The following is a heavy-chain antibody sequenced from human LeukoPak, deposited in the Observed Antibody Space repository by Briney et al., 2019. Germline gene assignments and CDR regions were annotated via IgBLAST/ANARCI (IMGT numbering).Heavy chain of an antibody. D-gene: IGHD3-22*01. CDR3: ARGSGYYDSSGYSIGI. Sequence: ASVKVSCKASGGTFSSYAISWVRQAPGQGLEWMGGIIPIFGTANYAQKFQGRVTITADKSTSTAYMELSSLRSEDTAVYYCARGSGYYDSSGYSIGIWGQGTMVTVSS. CDR2: IIPIFGTA. V-gene: IGHV1-69*06. J-gene: IGHJ3*02. CDR1: GGTFSSYA.